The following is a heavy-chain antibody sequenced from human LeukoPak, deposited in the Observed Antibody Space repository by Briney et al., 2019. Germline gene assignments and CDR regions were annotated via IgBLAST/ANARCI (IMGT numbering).Heavy chain of an antibody. V-gene: IGHV3-43*02. D-gene: IGHD1-26*01. CDR2: ISGDGGST. CDR1: GFTLDDYA. J-gene: IGHJ4*02. Sequence: GGSLRLSCAASGFTLDDYAMLCVRQAPGKGLEWVSLISGDGGSTYYADSVKGLFTISRDNSKNSLYLQMNSLRTEDTALYYCAKVRWELLGGNYYFDYWGQGTLVTVSS. CDR3: AKVRWELLGGNYYFDY.